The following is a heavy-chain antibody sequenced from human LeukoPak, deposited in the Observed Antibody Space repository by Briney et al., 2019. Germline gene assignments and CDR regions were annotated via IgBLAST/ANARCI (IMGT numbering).Heavy chain of an antibody. CDR2: IWYDGSNK. V-gene: IGHV3-33*01. Sequence: PGGSLRLSCAASRFTFSSYGMHWVRQAPGKGLEWVAVIWYDGSNKYYADSVKGRFTISRDNSNNKLYLQMDSLRGEDTAVYYCARDWAGGLDYWGQGTLVTVSS. CDR3: ARDWAGGLDY. D-gene: IGHD4-23*01. CDR1: RFTFSSYG. J-gene: IGHJ4*02.